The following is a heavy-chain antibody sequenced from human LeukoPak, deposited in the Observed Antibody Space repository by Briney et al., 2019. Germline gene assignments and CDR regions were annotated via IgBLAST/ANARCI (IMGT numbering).Heavy chain of an antibody. Sequence: GALRLSCAASGFTFTNGWLSWVRQAPGEGLEWVGRIKSKTDGVTTDYAAPVKGRFTISRDDSKNTLYLQMNSLKTEDTAMYYCTTAGSGYHYWGQGTLVTVSS. CDR2: IKSKTDGVTT. D-gene: IGHD3-22*01. CDR1: GFTFTNGW. V-gene: IGHV3-15*01. CDR3: TTAGSGYHY. J-gene: IGHJ4*02.